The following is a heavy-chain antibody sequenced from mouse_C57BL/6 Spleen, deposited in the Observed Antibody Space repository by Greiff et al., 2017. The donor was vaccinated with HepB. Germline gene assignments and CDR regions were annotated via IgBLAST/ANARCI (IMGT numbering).Heavy chain of an antibody. CDR2: ISSGSSTI. J-gene: IGHJ3*01. Sequence: EVKLMESGGGLVKPGGSLKLSCAASGFTFSDYGMHWVRQAPEKGLEWVAYISSGSSTIYYADTVKGRFTISRDNAKNTLFLQMTSLRSEDTAMYYCARKADDGYYFAYWGQGTLVTVSA. D-gene: IGHD2-3*01. CDR1: GFTFSDYG. CDR3: ARKADDGYYFAY. V-gene: IGHV5-17*01.